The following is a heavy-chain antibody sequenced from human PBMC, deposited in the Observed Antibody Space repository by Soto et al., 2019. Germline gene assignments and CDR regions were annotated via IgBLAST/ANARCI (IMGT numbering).Heavy chain of an antibody. J-gene: IGHJ6*02. Sequence: GGSLRLSCAASGFTFSSYAMSWVRQAPGKGLEWVSAISGSGGSTYYADSVKGRFTISRDNSKNTLYLQMNSLRAEDTAVYYCAKVRVPAAMPDSYYYYYGMDVWGQGTTVTVSS. CDR3: AKVRVPAAMPDSYYYYYGMDV. D-gene: IGHD2-2*01. CDR1: GFTFSSYA. CDR2: ISGSGGST. V-gene: IGHV3-23*01.